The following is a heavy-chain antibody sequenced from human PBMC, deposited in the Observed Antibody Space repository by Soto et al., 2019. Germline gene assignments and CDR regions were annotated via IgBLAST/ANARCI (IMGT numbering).Heavy chain of an antibody. CDR1: GFTFSSYS. D-gene: IGHD6-13*01. CDR2: ISSSSSTI. V-gene: IGHV3-48*02. CDR3: AGMYSSSWYAPY. Sequence: PGGSLRLSCTASGFTFSSYSMNWVRQAPGKGLEWVSYISSSSSTIYYADSVKGRFTISRDNAKNSLYLQMNSLRDEDTAVYYCAGMYSSSWYAPYWGQGTLVTVSS. J-gene: IGHJ4*02.